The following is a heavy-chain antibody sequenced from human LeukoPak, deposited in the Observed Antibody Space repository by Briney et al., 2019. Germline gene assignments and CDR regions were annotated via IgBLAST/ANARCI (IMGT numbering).Heavy chain of an antibody. D-gene: IGHD6-13*01. V-gene: IGHV1-69*04. Sequence: GASVKVSCKASGGTFSSYAISWVRQAPGQGLEWMGRIIPILGIANYAQKFQGRVTITADKSTSTAYMELSSLRSEDTAVYYCARVPYSSSWNIYYFDYWGQGTLVTVSS. J-gene: IGHJ4*02. CDR2: IIPILGIA. CDR3: ARVPYSSSWNIYYFDY. CDR1: GGTFSSYA.